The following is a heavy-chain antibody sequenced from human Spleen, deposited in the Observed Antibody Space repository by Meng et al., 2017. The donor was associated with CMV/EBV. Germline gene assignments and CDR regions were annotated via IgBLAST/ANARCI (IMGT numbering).Heavy chain of an antibody. Sequence: ASVKVSCKASGYNFIGYHIHWVRQAPGQGLEWMGWINPSSGVTKYAQRFQGRVTMTRDTSISTAYMELSSLRSEDTAVYYCARVLFFGDPFDYWVQGTLVTVSS. D-gene: IGHD4-17*01. CDR1: GYNFIGYH. CDR2: INPSSGVT. CDR3: ARVLFFGDPFDY. J-gene: IGHJ4*02. V-gene: IGHV1-2*02.